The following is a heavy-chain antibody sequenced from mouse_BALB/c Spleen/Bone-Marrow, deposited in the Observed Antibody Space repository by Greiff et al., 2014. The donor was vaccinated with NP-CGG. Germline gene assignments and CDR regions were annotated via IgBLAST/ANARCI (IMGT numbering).Heavy chain of an antibody. CDR2: IYPYNGGT. CDR3: ARFRYDGYFDV. D-gene: IGHD2-14*01. V-gene: IGHV1S29*02. J-gene: IGHJ1*01. CDR1: GYTFTDYN. Sequence: EVQLVESGPELVKPGASVKISCKASGYTFTDYNMHWVKQSHGKSLEWIGYIYPYNGGTGYNQKFKSKATLTVDNSSSTSYMELRSLTSEDSAVYYCARFRYDGYFDVWGAGTTVTVSS.